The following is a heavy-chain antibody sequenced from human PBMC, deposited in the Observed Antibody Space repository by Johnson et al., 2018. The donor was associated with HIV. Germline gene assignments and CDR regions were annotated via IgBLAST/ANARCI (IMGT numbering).Heavy chain of an antibody. CDR1: GFTFNSYA. J-gene: IGHJ3*02. CDR3: ARACRDGYTCDAFDI. CDR2: ISYDGSNK. Sequence: QVQLVESGGGVVQPGRSLRLSCAASGFTFNSYAMHWVRQAPGKGLEWVAIISYDGSNKYYADSVKGRFTISRDSSKNTLYLQMNSLRAEDTAVYYCARACRDGYTCDAFDIWGQGTLVTVSS. D-gene: IGHD5-24*01. V-gene: IGHV3-30-3*01.